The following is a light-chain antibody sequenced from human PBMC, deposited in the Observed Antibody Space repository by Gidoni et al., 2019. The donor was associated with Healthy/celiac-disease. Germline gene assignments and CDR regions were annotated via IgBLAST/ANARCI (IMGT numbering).Light chain of an antibody. CDR1: SSDVVGYNY. J-gene: IGLJ2*01. V-gene: IGLV2-8*01. Sequence: QSALTHPPAASGSPEQSVTISCTGTSSDVVGYNYVSWYQQHPGKAPKLMIYEVSKRPSGVPDRFSGSKSGNTASLTVSGLQAEDEADYYCSSYAGSNNLVFGGGTKLTVL. CDR2: EVS. CDR3: SSYAGSNNLV.